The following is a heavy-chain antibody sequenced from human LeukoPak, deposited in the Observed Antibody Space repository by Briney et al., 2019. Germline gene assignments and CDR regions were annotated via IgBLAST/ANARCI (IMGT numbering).Heavy chain of an antibody. Sequence: SGPTLVKPTQTLTPTCTFSGFSLSTSGMCVSWIRQPPGKALEWLARIDWDDDKYYSTSLKTRLTISKDTSKNQVVLTMTNMDPVDTATYYCARIRYGSSPDGIDYWGQGTLVTVSS. CDR3: ARIRYGSSPDGIDY. V-gene: IGHV2-70*11. CDR2: IDWDDDK. J-gene: IGHJ4*02. D-gene: IGHD6-6*01. CDR1: GFSLSTSGMC.